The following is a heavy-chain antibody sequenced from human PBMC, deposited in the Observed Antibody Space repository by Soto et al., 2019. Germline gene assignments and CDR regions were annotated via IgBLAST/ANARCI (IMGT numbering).Heavy chain of an antibody. Sequence: GESRKISCKGSGYSFTSYWIGWVRQMPGKGLEWMGIIYPGDSDTRYSPSFQGQVTISADKSISTAYLQWSSLKASDTAMYYCARTAAAGKNYYGVDVWGQGTTVTVSS. CDR3: ARTAAAGKNYYGVDV. V-gene: IGHV5-51*01. D-gene: IGHD6-13*01. CDR1: GYSFTSYW. J-gene: IGHJ6*02. CDR2: IYPGDSDT.